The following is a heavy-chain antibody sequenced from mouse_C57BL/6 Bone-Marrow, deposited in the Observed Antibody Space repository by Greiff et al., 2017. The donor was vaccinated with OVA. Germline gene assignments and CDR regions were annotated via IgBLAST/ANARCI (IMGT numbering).Heavy chain of an antibody. V-gene: IGHV2-5*01. Sequence: VQRVESGPGLVQPSQSLSITCTVSGFSLPSYGVHWVRQSPGKGLEWLGVIWRGGSTDYTAAFMSRLSITKDNSKSQVFFKMNSLQADDTAIYYCAKMEGLRRDWYFDVWGTGTTVTVSP. CDR1: GFSLPSYG. CDR2: IWRGGST. CDR3: AKMEGLRRDWYFDV. J-gene: IGHJ1*03. D-gene: IGHD2-4*01.